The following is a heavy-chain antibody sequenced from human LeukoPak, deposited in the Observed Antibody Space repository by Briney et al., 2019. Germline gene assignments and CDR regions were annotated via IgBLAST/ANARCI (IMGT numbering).Heavy chain of an antibody. D-gene: IGHD6-19*01. CDR3: AKVKQQWLVLDAFHI. V-gene: IGHV3-23*01. J-gene: IGHJ3*02. CDR2: ISGGTDTT. CDR1: GFTFSNYA. Sequence: PGGSLRLSCAASGFTFSNYAMSWVRQAPGKGLGWVSTISGGTDTTYYADSVKGRFTISRDNSKNTLYLQMNSLRAEDTAIYYCAKVKQQWLVLDAFHIWGQGTMVTVSS.